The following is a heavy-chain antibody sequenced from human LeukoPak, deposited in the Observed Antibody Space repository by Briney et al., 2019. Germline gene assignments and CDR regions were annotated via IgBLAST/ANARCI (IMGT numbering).Heavy chain of an antibody. J-gene: IGHJ4*02. D-gene: IGHD3-3*01. CDR2: IYYSGST. Sequence: SQTLSLTCTVSGGSISSGDYYWSWIRQPPGKGLEWIGYIYYSGSTYYNPSLKSRVTISVDTSKNQFSLRLTSMTAADTAVYYCARSAASGDFFDYWGQGTLVTVSS. CDR3: ARSAASGDFFDY. CDR1: GGSISSGDYY. V-gene: IGHV4-30-4*08.